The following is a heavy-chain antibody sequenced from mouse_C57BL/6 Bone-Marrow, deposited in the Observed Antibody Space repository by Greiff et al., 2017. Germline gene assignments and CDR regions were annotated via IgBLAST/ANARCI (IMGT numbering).Heavy chain of an antibody. D-gene: IGHD1-1*01. Sequence: QVQLKESGAELVRPGTSVKLSCKASGYTFTSYWMHWVKQRPGQGLEWIGVIDPSDSYTNYNQKFKGKATLTVDTSSSTAYMQLSSLTSEDSAVYYCAPITTVVVDYWGQGTTLTVSS. CDR3: APITTVVVDY. CDR2: IDPSDSYT. CDR1: GYTFTSYW. V-gene: IGHV1-59*01. J-gene: IGHJ2*01.